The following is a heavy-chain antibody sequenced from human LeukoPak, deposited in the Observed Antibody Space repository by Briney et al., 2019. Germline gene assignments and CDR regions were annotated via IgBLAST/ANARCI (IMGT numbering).Heavy chain of an antibody. CDR3: ARDLLDEGNHLDY. D-gene: IGHD4-23*01. J-gene: IGHJ4*02. V-gene: IGHV4-30-4*01. CDR2: IYYSGST. CDR1: GGAISSGEYY. Sequence: PSETLSLTCTVSGGAISSGEYYWSWIRQPPGKCLDWIGYIYYSGSTYYNPSLKSRVTISVDTSKNQFSLKLSSVTAADTAVYYCARDLLDEGNHLDYWGQGTLVTVSS.